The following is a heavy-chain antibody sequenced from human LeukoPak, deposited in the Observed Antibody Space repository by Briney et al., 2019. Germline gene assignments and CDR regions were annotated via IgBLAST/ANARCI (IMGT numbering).Heavy chain of an antibody. CDR2: IYYSETT. CDR3: ARQGDSRGYSTLDY. J-gene: IGHJ4*02. V-gene: IGHV4-39*01. D-gene: IGHD3-22*01. Sequence: SETLSLTCTVSGDSISSSLYYWGWSRQPQGGGLEWIGTIYYSETTYYNPSLKSRVPKSVDTSNNQFALNLSSVTAADTAVYYWARQGDSRGYSTLDYWGQGTLLTVSS. CDR1: GDSISSSLYY.